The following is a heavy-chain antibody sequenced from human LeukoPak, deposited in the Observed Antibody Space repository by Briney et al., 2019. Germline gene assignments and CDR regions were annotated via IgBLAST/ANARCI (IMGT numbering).Heavy chain of an antibody. CDR3: ARDAPRDLYYYYYYYMDV. V-gene: IGHV4-61*02. CDR2: IYTSGST. CDR1: GGSISSGSYY. Sequence: PSQTLSLTWTLSGGSISSGSYYWSWIRQPAGKGLEWIGRIYTSGSTNYNPSLKSRVTISVDTSKNQFSLKLSSVTAADTAVYYCARDAPRDLYYYYYYYMDVWGKGTTVTVSS. D-gene: IGHD2-21*02. J-gene: IGHJ6*03.